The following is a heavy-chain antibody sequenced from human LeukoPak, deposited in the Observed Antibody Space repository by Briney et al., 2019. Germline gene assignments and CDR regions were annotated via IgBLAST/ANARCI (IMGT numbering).Heavy chain of an antibody. V-gene: IGHV3-7*01. Sequence: PGGPLRLSCAPSGFTFKSYWMGCAREAPGKGLQWVPNLKQHGHEQYLVVSVKGRFNISRDNAKNSLYLQMNSLRVEDTGGYYCARGPLWPQGTMLTLPS. J-gene: IGHJ3*01. CDR2: LKQHGHEQ. CDR3: ARGPL. CDR1: GFTFKSYW.